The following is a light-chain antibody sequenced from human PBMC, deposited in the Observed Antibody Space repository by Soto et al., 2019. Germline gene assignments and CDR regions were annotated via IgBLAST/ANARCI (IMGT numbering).Light chain of an antibody. V-gene: IGLV2-23*03. CDR1: NSDVESYNL. J-gene: IGLJ1*01. Sequence: QSVLTQPASVSGSPGQSITISCTGTNSDVESYNLVSWFRQHPGEAPKLIVYEGTNRPSGVSNRFSGSKSGNPASLTISGLQAEEEANYYCCSYAGTATVFGTGTKLTVL. CDR2: EGT. CDR3: CSYAGTATV.